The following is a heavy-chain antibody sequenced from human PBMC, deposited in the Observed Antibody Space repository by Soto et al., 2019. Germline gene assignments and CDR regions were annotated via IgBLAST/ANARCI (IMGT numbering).Heavy chain of an antibody. CDR1: GYSFTTYW. CDR3: AREKSDLELFNWLDP. Sequence: DVQLAQSGAEVKKPGESLRITCEASGYSFTTYWISWVRQMPGKGLEWMGAIDPRDSYTKYSPSFQGHVTISVDKSISTAYLQRNSLKASDTAIYYCAREKSDLELFNWLDPWGQGTLVTVSS. V-gene: IGHV5-10-1*03. CDR2: IDPRDSYT. D-gene: IGHD1-7*01. J-gene: IGHJ5*02.